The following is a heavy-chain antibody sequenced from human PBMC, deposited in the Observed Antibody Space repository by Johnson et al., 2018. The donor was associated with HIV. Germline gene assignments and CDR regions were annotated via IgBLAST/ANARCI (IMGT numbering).Heavy chain of an antibody. CDR2: ISYDGTNK. CDR1: GFTFSSYA. Sequence: QMMLVESGGGVVQPGRSLRVSCAASGFTFSSYAMHWVRQAPGKGLEWVAVISYDGTNKYYADSVKGRFTISRDNSKSMLYLQMNSLKTEDTAVYYCARLQSSGYWSFDAFDIWGEGTMVIVSS. D-gene: IGHD3-22*01. CDR3: ARLQSSGYWSFDAFDI. V-gene: IGHV3-30*04. J-gene: IGHJ3*02.